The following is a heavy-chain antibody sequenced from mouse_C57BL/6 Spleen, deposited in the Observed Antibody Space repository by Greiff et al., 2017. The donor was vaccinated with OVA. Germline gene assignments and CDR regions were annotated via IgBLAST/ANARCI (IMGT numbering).Heavy chain of an antibody. D-gene: IGHD2-5*01. CDR2: IGPGSGST. CDR3: ARFYYSNEGPPYAMDY. Sequence: QVQLQQSGAELVKPGASVKISCKASGYTFTDYYINWVKQRPGQGLEWIGKIGPGSGSTYYNEKFKGKATLTADKSSSTAYMQLSSLTSEDSAVYFCARFYYSNEGPPYAMDYWGQGTSVTVSS. CDR1: GYTFTDYY. V-gene: IGHV1-77*01. J-gene: IGHJ4*01.